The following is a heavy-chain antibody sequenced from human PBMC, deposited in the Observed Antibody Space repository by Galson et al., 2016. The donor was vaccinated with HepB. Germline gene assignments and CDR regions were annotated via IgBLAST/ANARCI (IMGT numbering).Heavy chain of an antibody. CDR1: RGYISSYY. D-gene: IGHD5-12*01. J-gene: IGHJ6*02. CDR2: IYYSGST. Sequence: ETLSLTCTVSRGYISSYYWSWIRQPPGKGLEWIGYIYYSGSTNYNPSLESRVTISVDTSKNQFSLKLSSVTAADTAVYYCARGYGGYDHYGMDVWGQGTTVTVSS. CDR3: ARGYGGYDHYGMDV. V-gene: IGHV4-59*01.